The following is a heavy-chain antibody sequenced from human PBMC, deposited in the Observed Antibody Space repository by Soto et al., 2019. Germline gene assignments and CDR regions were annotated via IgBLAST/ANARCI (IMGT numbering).Heavy chain of an antibody. J-gene: IGHJ4*02. CDR1: GLTFTNVG. Sequence: GGSLRLSCAVSGLTFTNVGMNWVRQAPGKGLEWVGRIKSTTDGGTTDYAAPVKGRFSISRNDSRNTLFLQMNSLKTEDTAVYYWSHGYAQYFESWGQAILVTVSS. V-gene: IGHV3-15*07. D-gene: IGHD5-18*01. CDR3: SHGYAQYFES. CDR2: IKSTTDGGTT.